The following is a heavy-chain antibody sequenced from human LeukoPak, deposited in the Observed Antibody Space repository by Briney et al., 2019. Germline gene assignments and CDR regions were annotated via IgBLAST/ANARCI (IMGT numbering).Heavy chain of an antibody. J-gene: IGHJ4*02. CDR3: ARNFCTGGSCYINDD. D-gene: IGHD2-15*01. Sequence: SETLSLTCTISGGSVSDYYWSWIRQSPGKGLEWIGYIYYSGSANYNPSLKSRVTISVDTSKNQFSLKLTSVTAADSAVYYCARNFCTGGSCYINDDWGQGTLVTVSS. CDR1: GGSVSDYY. V-gene: IGHV4-59*02. CDR2: IYYSGSA.